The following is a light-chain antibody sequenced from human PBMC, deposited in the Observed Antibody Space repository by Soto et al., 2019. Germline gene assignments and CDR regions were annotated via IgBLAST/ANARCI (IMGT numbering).Light chain of an antibody. CDR3: QQYNTFWT. J-gene: IGKJ5*01. V-gene: IGKV1-39*01. Sequence: DIHMTQSPSSLSASVGDIVTITFRASQTITSDLNWYQQRPGKAPKLLIYAASNLQSGVPSRFSGSGSGTDFTFIISSLQTDDFAVYYCQQYNTFWTFGQGTRLEI. CDR1: QTITSD. CDR2: AAS.